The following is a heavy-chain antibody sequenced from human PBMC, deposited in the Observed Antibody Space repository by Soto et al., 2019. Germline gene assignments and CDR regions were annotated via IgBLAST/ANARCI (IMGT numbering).Heavy chain of an antibody. V-gene: IGHV1-69*08. CDR2: IIPILGIA. D-gene: IGHD2-15*01. Sequence: QVQLVQSGAEVKKPGSSVKVSCKASGGTFSSYTISWVRQAPGQGLEWMGRIIPILGIANYAQKFQGRVTITADKSMSTPYMELGSLRSEDTAVYYCARDLPSGCSGGSCYYAGDDAFDIWGQGTMVTVSS. J-gene: IGHJ3*02. CDR3: ARDLPSGCSGGSCYYAGDDAFDI. CDR1: GGTFSSYT.